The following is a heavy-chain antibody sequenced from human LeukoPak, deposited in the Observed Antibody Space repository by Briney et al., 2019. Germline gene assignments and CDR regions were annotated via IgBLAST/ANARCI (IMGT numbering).Heavy chain of an antibody. CDR1: GGSINNINSYY. CDR3: ARVFFTVTYGDQSYYFDY. D-gene: IGHD4-17*01. Sequence: PSETLSLTCTVSGGSINNINSYYWSWIRQIPGKGLAWIGYIYYSGSTNYNPSLKSRVTISVDTSKNQFSLKLSSVTAADTAVYYCARVFFTVTYGDQSYYFDYWGQGTLVTVSS. J-gene: IGHJ4*02. V-gene: IGHV4-59*08. CDR2: IYYSGST.